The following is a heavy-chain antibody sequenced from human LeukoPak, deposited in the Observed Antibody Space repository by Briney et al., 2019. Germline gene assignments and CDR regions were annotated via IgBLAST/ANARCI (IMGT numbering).Heavy chain of an antibody. Sequence: GGSLRLSCAASGFTFSSNYMSWVRQAPGKGLEWVSVIYSGGSTYYADSVKGRFTISRDNSKNTLYLQMNSLRAEDTAVYYSARAPTTVLRYFDWLYGMDVWGQGTTVTVSS. CDR1: GFTFSSNY. CDR3: ARAPTTVLRYFDWLYGMDV. D-gene: IGHD3-9*01. J-gene: IGHJ6*02. V-gene: IGHV3-53*01. CDR2: IYSGGST.